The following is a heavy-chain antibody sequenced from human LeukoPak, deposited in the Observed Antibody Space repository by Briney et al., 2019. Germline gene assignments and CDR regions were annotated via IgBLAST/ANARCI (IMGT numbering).Heavy chain of an antibody. J-gene: IGHJ6*03. V-gene: IGHV3-74*01. CDR2: INSDGSTT. CDR1: GFTFSSNW. CDR3: AREGYYMDV. Sequence: GGSLRLSCAASGFTFSSNWMHWVRQAPGKGLVWVSRINSDGSTTSYADSVKGRFAISRDNAKNTVYLQMNSLRAEDTAVYYCAREGYYMDVWGKGTTVTISS.